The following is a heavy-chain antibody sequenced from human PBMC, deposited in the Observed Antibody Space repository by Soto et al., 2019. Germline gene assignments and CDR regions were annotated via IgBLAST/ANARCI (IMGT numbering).Heavy chain of an antibody. CDR3: ARAPGRVVVAGRTTPYNF. V-gene: IGHV5-51*01. CDR1: GYNFDGYW. CDR2: IYPSDSGT. J-gene: IGHJ4*02. D-gene: IGHD2-15*01. Sequence: GESLKISCVGSGYNFDGYWIAWVRQMPGKGLEWMGTIYPSDSGTRYSPSFQGRVTISVDKSISTAYLQWSSLRASDTAMYYCARAPGRVVVAGRTTPYNFWGQGTLVTVSS.